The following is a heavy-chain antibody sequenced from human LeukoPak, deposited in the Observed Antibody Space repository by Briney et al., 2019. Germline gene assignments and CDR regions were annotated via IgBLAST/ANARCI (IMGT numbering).Heavy chain of an antibody. CDR1: GYTFTGYY. CDR2: INPNSGGT. D-gene: IGHD3-10*01. CDR3: ARDRGLYGSGRKYAFDI. Sequence: VASVKVSCKASGYTFTGYYMHWVRQAPGQGLEWMGWINPNSGGTNYAQKFQGRVTMTRDTSISTAYMELSRLRSDDTAVYYCARDRGLYGSGRKYAFDIWGQGTMVTVSS. V-gene: IGHV1-2*02. J-gene: IGHJ3*02.